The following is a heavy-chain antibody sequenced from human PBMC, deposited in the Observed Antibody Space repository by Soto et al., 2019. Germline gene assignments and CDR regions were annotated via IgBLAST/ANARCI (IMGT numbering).Heavy chain of an antibody. V-gene: IGHV1-8*02. J-gene: IGHJ4*02. CDR2: MNPYNGDT. D-gene: IGHD7-27*01. CDR3: ARNRRETGDFDY. Sequence: QVQLVQSGAEVKKPGASVKVSCKASGYTFTTYDVNWMRQATGRGPEWLGWMNPYNGDTGYAQKFQGRVTLTRDTSMNTAYLELSSLTYEDTAVYYCARNRRETGDFDYWGQGTLVTVSS. CDR1: GYTFTTYD.